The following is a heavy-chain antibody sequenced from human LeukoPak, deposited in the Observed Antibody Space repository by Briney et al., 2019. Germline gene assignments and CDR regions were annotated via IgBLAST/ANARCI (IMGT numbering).Heavy chain of an antibody. CDR1: GGSLSNYY. D-gene: IGHD1-14*01. CDR3: ARGSIPPTD. CDR2: TYASGST. V-gene: IGHV4-4*07. J-gene: IGHJ4*02. Sequence: SETLSLTCTVSGGSLSNYYWSWIRQPAGKGLEWIGRTYASGSTNYNPSLTSRVTMSVDTSKNQFSLRLSSVTAADTAVYYCARGSIPPTDWGQGTLVTVSS.